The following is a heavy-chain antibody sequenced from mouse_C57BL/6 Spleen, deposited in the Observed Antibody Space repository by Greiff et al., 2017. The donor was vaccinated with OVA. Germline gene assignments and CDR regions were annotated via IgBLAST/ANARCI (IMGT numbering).Heavy chain of an antibody. V-gene: IGHV1-53*01. Sequence: VQLQQPGTELVKPGASVKLSCKASGYTFTSYWMHWVKQRPGQGLEWIGNINPSNGGTNYNEKFKSKATLTVDKSSSTAYMQLSSLTSEDSAVYYCARGEGITTVVKPLYAMDYWGQGTSVTVSS. D-gene: IGHD1-1*01. CDR2: INPSNGGT. J-gene: IGHJ4*01. CDR3: ARGEGITTVVKPLYAMDY. CDR1: GYTFTSYW.